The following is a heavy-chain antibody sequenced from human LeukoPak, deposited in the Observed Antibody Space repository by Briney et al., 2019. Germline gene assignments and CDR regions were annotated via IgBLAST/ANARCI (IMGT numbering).Heavy chain of an antibody. D-gene: IGHD3-22*01. CDR3: ARDLGAPELTGGYIGYYYYYYMDV. Sequence: ASVKVSCKVSGYTLTELSMHWVRQAPGKGLKWMGGFDPEDGETIYAQKFQGRVTMTEDTSTDTAYMELGSLRSEDTAVYYCARDLGAPELTGGYIGYYYYYYMDVWGKGTTVTVSS. V-gene: IGHV1-24*01. CDR1: GYTLTELS. J-gene: IGHJ6*03. CDR2: FDPEDGET.